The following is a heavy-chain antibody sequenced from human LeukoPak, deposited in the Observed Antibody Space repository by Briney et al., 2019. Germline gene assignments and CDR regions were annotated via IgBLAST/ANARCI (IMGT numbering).Heavy chain of an antibody. CDR1: GFTFSSYI. Sequence: PGGSLRLSCAASGFTFSSYIMNWVRQAPGKGLEWVSSITSSSSYIYYADSVKGRFTISRDNAKNSLYLQRDSLRAEDTAVCYCARDGVTMIVVVPLDYWGQGTLVTVSS. CDR2: ITSSSSYI. V-gene: IGHV3-21*01. D-gene: IGHD3-22*01. CDR3: ARDGVTMIVVVPLDY. J-gene: IGHJ4*02.